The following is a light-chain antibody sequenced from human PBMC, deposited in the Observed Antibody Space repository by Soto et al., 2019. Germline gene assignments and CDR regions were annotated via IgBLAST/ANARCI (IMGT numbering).Light chain of an antibody. CDR2: DTS. CDR1: QSILTS. V-gene: IGKV1-39*01. CDR3: QQSYSTPLT. J-gene: IGKJ2*01. Sequence: DIQMTQSPSSLSASVGDRVSITCRASQSILTSLNWYKHNPGRAPMLLIFDTSTLHSGVPSRFSGSGYGTDFTLTISSLQPEDFATYYCQQSYSTPLTFGQGTKVDIK.